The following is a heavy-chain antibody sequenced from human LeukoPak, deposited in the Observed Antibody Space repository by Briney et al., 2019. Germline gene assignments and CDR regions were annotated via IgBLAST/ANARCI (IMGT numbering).Heavy chain of an antibody. CDR3: ARDRGDGYNSNYFDY. V-gene: IGHV4-31*03. CDR1: GGSISSGGYY. J-gene: IGHJ4*02. CDR2: IYYSGST. Sequence: SQTLSLTCTVSGGSISSGGYYWSWIRQHPGTGLEWIGYIYYSGSTYYNPSLKSRVTISVDTSKNQFSLKLSSVTAADTAVYYCARDRGDGYNSNYFDYWGQGTLVTVPS. D-gene: IGHD5-24*01.